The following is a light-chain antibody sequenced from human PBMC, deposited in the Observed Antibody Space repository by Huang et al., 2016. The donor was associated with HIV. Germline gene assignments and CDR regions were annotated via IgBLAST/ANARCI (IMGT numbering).Light chain of an antibody. CDR1: QSLVHSDGNTY. Sequence: DVVMTQSPLSLPVTLGQPASISCRSSQSLVHSDGNTYCNCFQQRPGQSPRRLIYKVSNRDSGVPDRVSGSGSGTDFTLKISRVEAEDVGVYYCMQGTHWPPYTFGQGTKLEIK. V-gene: IGKV2-30*02. CDR2: KVS. J-gene: IGKJ2*01. CDR3: MQGTHWPPYT.